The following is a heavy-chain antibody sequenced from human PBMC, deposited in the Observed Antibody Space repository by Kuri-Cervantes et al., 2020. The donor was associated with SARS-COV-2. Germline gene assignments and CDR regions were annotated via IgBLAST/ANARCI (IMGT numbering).Heavy chain of an antibody. V-gene: IGHV7-4-1*02. CDR2: INTNTGNP. CDR3: ARDTSYCNSIGCPFDY. D-gene: IGHD2/OR15-2a*01. J-gene: IGHJ4*02. CDR1: GYTFTNYA. Sequence: ASVKVSCKASGYTFTNYAINWVRQAPGQGLEWMGRINTNTGNPTYAQGFTGRLVFSLDTSVSTAYLQISSLKAEDTAVYYCARDTSYCNSIGCPFDYRGQGTLVTVSS.